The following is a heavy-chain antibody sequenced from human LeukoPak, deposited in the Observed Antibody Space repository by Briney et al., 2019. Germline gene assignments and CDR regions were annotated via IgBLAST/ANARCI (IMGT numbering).Heavy chain of an antibody. J-gene: IGHJ4*02. CDR1: GFTFSDYY. D-gene: IGHD3-22*01. CDR3: ARAWFYDSSGYEINY. CDR2: ISSSGSTI. V-gene: IGHV3-11*04. Sequence: GGSLRLSCAASGFTFSDYYMSWIRQAPGKGLEWVSYISSSGSTIYYADSVKGRFTISRDNAKNSLYLQMNSLRAEDTAVYYCARAWFYDSSGYEINYRGQGTLVTVSS.